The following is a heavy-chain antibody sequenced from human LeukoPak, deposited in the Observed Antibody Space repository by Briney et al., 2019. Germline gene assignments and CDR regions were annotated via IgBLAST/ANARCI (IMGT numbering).Heavy chain of an antibody. CDR2: IKHSGST. D-gene: IGHD6-19*01. J-gene: IGHJ4*02. Sequence: HSETPSLTCAVYGGSFSGYYWSWIRQPPGKGLEWIGEIKHSGSTNYNPSLKSRVTISVDTSKNQFSLKLSSVTAADTAVYYCARETPLIAVAGTFDYWGQGTLVTVSS. CDR1: GGSFSGYY. V-gene: IGHV4-34*01. CDR3: ARETPLIAVAGTFDY.